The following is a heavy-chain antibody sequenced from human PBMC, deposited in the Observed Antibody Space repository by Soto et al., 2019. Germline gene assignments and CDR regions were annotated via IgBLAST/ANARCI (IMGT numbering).Heavy chain of an antibody. CDR3: ARDWMMVPAPGLIDY. J-gene: IGHJ4*02. CDR1: GFTFSSYW. Sequence: EVQLVESGGGLVQPGGSLRLSCAASGFTFSSYWMHWVRQAPGKGLVWVSRINSDGSSTSYADSVKGRFTISRDNAKNTLYLQMNSLRAEDTAVYYCARDWMMVPAPGLIDYWGQGTLVTVSS. V-gene: IGHV3-74*01. CDR2: INSDGSST. D-gene: IGHD2-2*01.